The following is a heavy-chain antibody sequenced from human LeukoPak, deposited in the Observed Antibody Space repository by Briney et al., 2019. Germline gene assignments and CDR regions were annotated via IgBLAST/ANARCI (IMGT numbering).Heavy chain of an antibody. CDR3: VNRDSGSYYPLDY. D-gene: IGHD1-26*01. Sequence: PGGSLRLSCAASGFTFSSYAMSWDRQAPGKGLEWVSAISGSGGSTYYADSVKGRFTISRDNSKNTLYLQMNSLRAEDTAVYYCVNRDSGSYYPLDYWGQGTLVTVSS. J-gene: IGHJ4*02. CDR2: ISGSGGST. V-gene: IGHV3-23*01. CDR1: GFTFSSYA.